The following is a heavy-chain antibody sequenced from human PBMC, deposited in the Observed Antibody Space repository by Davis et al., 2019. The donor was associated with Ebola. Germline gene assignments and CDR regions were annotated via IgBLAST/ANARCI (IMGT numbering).Heavy chain of an antibody. V-gene: IGHV1-8*02. CDR2: MNPNSGNT. CDR3: AREFWQTWFDP. J-gene: IGHJ5*02. Sequence: ASVKVSCKASGYTFTGYYMHWVRQAPGQGLEWMGWMNPNSGNTGYAQKFQGRVTMTRNTSISTAYMELSSLRSDDTAVYYCAREFWQTWFDPWGQGTLVTVSS. CDR1: GYTFTGYY. D-gene: IGHD3-3*01.